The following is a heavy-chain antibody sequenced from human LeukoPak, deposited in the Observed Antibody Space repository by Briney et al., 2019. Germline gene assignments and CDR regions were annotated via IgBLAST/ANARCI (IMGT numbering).Heavy chain of an antibody. D-gene: IGHD1-14*01. Sequence: GESLKISCAASGFTFSSYAMSWVRQAPGKGLEWVSAISGSGGSTYYADSVKGRFTISRDNSKNTRYLQMNSLRAEDTAVYYCAKGMTAFRTKDRQFDYWGQGTLVTVSS. J-gene: IGHJ4*02. CDR1: GFTFSSYA. V-gene: IGHV3-23*01. CDR3: AKGMTAFRTKDRQFDY. CDR2: ISGSGGST.